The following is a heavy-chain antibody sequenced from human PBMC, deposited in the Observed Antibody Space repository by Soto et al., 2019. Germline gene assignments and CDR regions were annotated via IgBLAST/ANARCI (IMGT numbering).Heavy chain of an antibody. CDR2: ISDSSRSTI. Sequence: VQLVVSGGGLVQPGGSLRLSCAASGFTFRSYSMNWVRQAPGKGLQWISYISDSSRSTIHYADSVKGRFTISRDNAENSLYLQMDSLRAEDTAVYYCVRSAGDYVPLDYWGQGSLVTVSS. V-gene: IGHV3-48*01. CDR1: GFTFRSYS. D-gene: IGHD4-17*01. J-gene: IGHJ4*02. CDR3: VRSAGDYVPLDY.